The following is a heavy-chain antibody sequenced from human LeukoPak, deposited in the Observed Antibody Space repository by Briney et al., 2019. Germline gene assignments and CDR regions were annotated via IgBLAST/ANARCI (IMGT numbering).Heavy chain of an antibody. CDR2: ISSSSSYI. CDR3: ARSEQCYYGSGSYYRGHNWFDP. Sequence: GGSLRLSCAASGFTFSSYSMNWVRQAPGKGLEWVSSISSSSSYIYYADSVKGRFTISRDNAKNSLYLQMNSLRPEDTAVYYCARSEQCYYGSGSYYRGHNWFDPWGQGTLVTVSS. V-gene: IGHV3-21*01. J-gene: IGHJ5*02. D-gene: IGHD3-10*01. CDR1: GFTFSSYS.